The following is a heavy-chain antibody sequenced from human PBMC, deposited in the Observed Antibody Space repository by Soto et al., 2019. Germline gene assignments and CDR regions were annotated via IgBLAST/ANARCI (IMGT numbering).Heavy chain of an antibody. J-gene: IGHJ6*02. CDR2: INPNSGGT. D-gene: IGHD3-16*01. V-gene: IGHV1-2*02. CDR3: ARGFSRGYDYVWGSYRGYYYYCMDV. Sequence: QVQLVQSGAEVKKPGASVKVSCKASGYTFTGYYMHWVRQAPGQGLEWMGWINPNSGGTNYAQKFQGGVTITRETYISTAYMELSRLRSDDTAVYCCARGFSRGYDYVWGSYRGYYYYCMDVWGQGTTVTVSS. CDR1: GYTFTGYY.